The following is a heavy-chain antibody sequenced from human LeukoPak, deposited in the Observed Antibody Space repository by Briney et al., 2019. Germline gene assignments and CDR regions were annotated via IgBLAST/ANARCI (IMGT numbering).Heavy chain of an antibody. Sequence: ASLKLSCKASGYTFTSYGISWVRQAPGQGLVWVACINTDNGSTNYAQNVQGRVTMTKDNSTDTAYMELNSLRSEDTAVYYCAMFGSTEYSSSRWTDYWGQGTLVTVSS. V-gene: IGHV1-18*04. CDR2: INTDNGST. J-gene: IGHJ4*02. CDR1: GYTFTSYG. CDR3: AMFGSTEYSSSRWTDY. D-gene: IGHD6-6*01.